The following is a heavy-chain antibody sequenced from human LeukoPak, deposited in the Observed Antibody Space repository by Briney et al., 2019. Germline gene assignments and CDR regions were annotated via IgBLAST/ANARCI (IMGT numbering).Heavy chain of an antibody. J-gene: IGHJ4*02. D-gene: IGHD3-10*01. CDR2: IHYSGST. Sequence: SETLSLTCTVSGGSISSSSYYWGWIRQPPGKGLEWIGSIHYSGSTYYNPSLKSRVTISVDTSNNQFSLKLSSVTAADTAVYYCARLPGPGYFDYWGQGTLVTVSS. CDR3: ARLPGPGYFDY. CDR1: GGSISSSSYY. V-gene: IGHV4-39*01.